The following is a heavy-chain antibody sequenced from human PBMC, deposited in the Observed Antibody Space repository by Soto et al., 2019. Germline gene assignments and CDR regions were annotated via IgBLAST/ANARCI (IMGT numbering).Heavy chain of an antibody. J-gene: IGHJ6*02. CDR1: CGSISSGVYS. Sequence: SETLSRTCAVSCGSISSGVYSCSWIRQPPGKGLEWIGYIYHSGSTYYNPSLKSRVTISVDRSKNQFSLKLSSVTAADTAVYYCARSDCSSTRCSPHGMDVWGQGTTVTLSS. V-gene: IGHV4-30-2*01. D-gene: IGHD2-2*01. CDR3: ARSDCSSTRCSPHGMDV. CDR2: IYHSGST.